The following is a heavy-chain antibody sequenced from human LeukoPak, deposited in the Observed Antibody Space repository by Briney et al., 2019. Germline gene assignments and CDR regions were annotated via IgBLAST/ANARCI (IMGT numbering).Heavy chain of an antibody. Sequence: PSETLSLTCDVPGVSFSTYYWSWIRQSPEKGLEWIGEVNHNGYTNYNPSLKGRVTISVDTSKNQFSLKLSSVTAADTAVYYCARQLYGSDYWGQGTLVTVSS. V-gene: IGHV4-34*01. CDR1: GVSFSTYY. CDR3: ARQLYGSDY. CDR2: VNHNGYT. J-gene: IGHJ4*02. D-gene: IGHD4-17*01.